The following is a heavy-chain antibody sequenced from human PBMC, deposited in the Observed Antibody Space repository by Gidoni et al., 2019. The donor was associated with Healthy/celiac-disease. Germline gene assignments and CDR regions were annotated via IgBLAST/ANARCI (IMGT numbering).Heavy chain of an antibody. V-gene: IGHV3-30-3*01. J-gene: IGHJ6*02. Sequence: QVQLVESGGGVVQPGRSLRLSCAASGFTFSSSAMHWVRQAPGKGLEWVAVISYDGSNKYYADSVKGRFTISRDNSKNTLYLQMNSLRAEDTAVYYCARDFLTVGLREGYYYYYGMDVWGQGTTVTVSS. D-gene: IGHD3-9*01. CDR1: GFTFSSSA. CDR3: ARDFLTVGLREGYYYYYGMDV. CDR2: ISYDGSNK.